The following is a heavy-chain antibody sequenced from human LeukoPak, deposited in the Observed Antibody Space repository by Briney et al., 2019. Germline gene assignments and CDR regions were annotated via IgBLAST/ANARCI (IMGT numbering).Heavy chain of an antibody. J-gene: IGHJ6*02. CDR3: TSPRSVALYYYGMDV. D-gene: IGHD6-19*01. Sequence: GGSLRLSCAASGFTFSGSAMHWVRQASGKGLEWVGRIRSKANSYATAYAASVKGRFTISRDDSKNTAYLQTNSLKTEDTAVYYCTSPRSVALYYYGMDVWGQGTTVTVSS. CDR2: IRSKANSYAT. CDR1: GFTFSGSA. V-gene: IGHV3-73*01.